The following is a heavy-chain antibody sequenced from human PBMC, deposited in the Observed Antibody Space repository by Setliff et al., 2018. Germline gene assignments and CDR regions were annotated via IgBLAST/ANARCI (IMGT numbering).Heavy chain of an antibody. CDR3: TYYCSSTSCYRDLDWFDP. D-gene: IGHD2-2*01. J-gene: IGHJ5*02. Sequence: GGSLRLSCTASGFTFGDYAMSWVRQAPGKGLEWVGFIRSKAYGGTTEYAASVKGRFTISRDDSKSIAYLQMNSLKTEDTAVYYCTYYCSSTSCYRDLDWFDPWGQGTLVTVPQ. V-gene: IGHV3-49*04. CDR1: GFTFGDYA. CDR2: IRSKAYGGTT.